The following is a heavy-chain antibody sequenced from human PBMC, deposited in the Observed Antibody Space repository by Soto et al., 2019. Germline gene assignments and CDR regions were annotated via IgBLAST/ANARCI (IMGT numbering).Heavy chain of an antibody. J-gene: IGHJ3*02. Sequence: EVQLVESGGGLVQPGRSLRLSCAASGFTFDDYAMHWVRQAPGKGREGVSGISWNSGSIGYADSVKGRFTISRDNAKNSLYLQMNSLRAEDTALYYCAKDIGRSFHWNDVPSFDAFDIWGQGTMVTVSS. CDR1: GFTFDDYA. V-gene: IGHV3-9*01. CDR2: ISWNSGSI. CDR3: AKDIGRSFHWNDVPSFDAFDI. D-gene: IGHD1-1*01.